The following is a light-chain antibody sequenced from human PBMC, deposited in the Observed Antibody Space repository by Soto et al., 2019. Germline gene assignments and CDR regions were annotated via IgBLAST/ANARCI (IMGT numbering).Light chain of an antibody. Sequence: DIQMTQSPCPLSVSLVDRVTLTFRASQTISSWLAWYQQKPGKAPKLLIYKASTLKSGVPSRFSGSGSGTEFTLTISSLQPDDFATHYCQHYNSYSEAFGQGTKVDIK. V-gene: IGKV1-5*03. J-gene: IGKJ1*01. CDR3: QHYNSYSEA. CDR1: QTISSW. CDR2: KAS.